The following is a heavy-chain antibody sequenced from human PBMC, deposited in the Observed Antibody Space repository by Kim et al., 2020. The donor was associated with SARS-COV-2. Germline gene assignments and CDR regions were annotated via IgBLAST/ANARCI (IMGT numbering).Heavy chain of an antibody. D-gene: IGHD2-2*01. CDR3: ARGLVCSSTSCYYV. V-gene: IGHV4-34*01. J-gene: IGHJ4*02. Sequence: PAREGRVTLSVDTSKNQFSLKLSSVTAADTAVYYCARGLVCSSTSCYYVWGQGTLVTVSS.